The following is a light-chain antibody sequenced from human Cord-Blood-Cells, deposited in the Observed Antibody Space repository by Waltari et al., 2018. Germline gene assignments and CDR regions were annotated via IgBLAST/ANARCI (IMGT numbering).Light chain of an antibody. Sequence: IVLPQSPATLSVSPGERATLSSRASQSVSSNLAWYQQKPGQAPRLLIYGASTRATGIPARFSGSGSGTEFTLTISSLQSEDFAVYYCQQYNNWSWTFGQGTKVEIK. CDR1: QSVSSN. V-gene: IGKV3-15*01. CDR3: QQYNNWSWT. J-gene: IGKJ1*01. CDR2: GAS.